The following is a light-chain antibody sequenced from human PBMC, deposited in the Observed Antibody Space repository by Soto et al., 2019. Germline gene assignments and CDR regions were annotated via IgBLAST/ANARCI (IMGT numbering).Light chain of an antibody. CDR1: QSVDSW. CDR2: KAS. J-gene: IGKJ4*01. V-gene: IGKV1-5*03. CDR3: QQYKSYPLT. Sequence: DIHMTQTPSTLSSSVGNRVTITCRASQSVDSWLAWYQQKPGKAPNLLIYKASTLETAVPSRFSGSRSGTEFTLTISSLQPDDFATYYCQQYKSYPLTFGGGTRWISN.